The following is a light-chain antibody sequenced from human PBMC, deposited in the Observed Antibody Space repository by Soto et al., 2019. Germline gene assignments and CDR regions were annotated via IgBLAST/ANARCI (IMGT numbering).Light chain of an antibody. CDR1: QRVDNNY. Sequence: EIVLTQSPGALSLSPGERATLSCGASQRVDNNYVAWYQQKPGLAHRLLIYDAVNRTTGIPDRFSGGGSGTHFTLTISSLEPEDGAVYYCDQYGNSSYTLGQGTKVQIK. CDR2: DAV. V-gene: IGKV3D-20*01. J-gene: IGKJ2*01. CDR3: DQYGNSSYT.